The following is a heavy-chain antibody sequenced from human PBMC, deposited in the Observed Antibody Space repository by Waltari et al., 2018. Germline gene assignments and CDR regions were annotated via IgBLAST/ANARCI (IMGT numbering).Heavy chain of an antibody. CDR1: GGTFSSYA. Sequence: QVQLVQSGAEVKKPGSLVKVSCKASGGTFSSYASSWVRQAPGQGLEWMGRIIPIFGTANYAQKFQGRVTITADESTSTAYMELSSLRSEDTAVYYCARESGDSGAFDIWGQGTMVTVSS. J-gene: IGHJ3*02. D-gene: IGHD4-17*01. V-gene: IGHV1-69*15. CDR2: IIPIFGTA. CDR3: ARESGDSGAFDI.